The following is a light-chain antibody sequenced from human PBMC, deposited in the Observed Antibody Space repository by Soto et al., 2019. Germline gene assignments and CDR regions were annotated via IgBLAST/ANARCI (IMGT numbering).Light chain of an antibody. CDR3: QQYGSSPPT. CDR1: QSVSTSY. Sequence: DIVLTQSPGTLSLSPGDRATLSCRASQSVSTSYLAWYQQKPGQAPRLLIYGASSRATGIPDRFSGSGSGTDFTLTISGMETEDFAVYYCQQYGSSPPTFGPGTKVDIK. V-gene: IGKV3-20*01. J-gene: IGKJ3*01. CDR2: GAS.